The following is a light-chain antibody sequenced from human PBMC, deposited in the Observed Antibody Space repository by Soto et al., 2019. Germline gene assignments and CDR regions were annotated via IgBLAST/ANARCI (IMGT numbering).Light chain of an antibody. Sequence: QSVLTQPRSVSGSPGHSVTISCTGTSSDIGGYNYVSWYQQHPGKAPKLMIYTVTKRPSGVPDRFSGSKSDNTASLTISGLQADDEADYYCCSYAGSSSYVFGTGTKVTV. CDR1: SSDIGGYNY. J-gene: IGLJ1*01. CDR2: TVT. CDR3: CSYAGSSSYV. V-gene: IGLV2-11*01.